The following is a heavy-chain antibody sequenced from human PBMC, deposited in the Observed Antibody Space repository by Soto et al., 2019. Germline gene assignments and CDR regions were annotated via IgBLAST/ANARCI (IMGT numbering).Heavy chain of an antibody. Sequence: SETLSLTCTVSGGFISSSSYYWGWIRQPPGKGLEWIGSIYYSGSTYYNPSLKSRVTISVDTSKNQFSLKPSSVTAADTAVYYCARQVIDFWSGYYSYYYYYMDVWGKGTTVTVAS. V-gene: IGHV4-39*01. CDR3: ARQVIDFWSGYYSYYYYYMDV. CDR1: GGFISSSSYY. CDR2: IYYSGST. D-gene: IGHD3-3*01. J-gene: IGHJ6*03.